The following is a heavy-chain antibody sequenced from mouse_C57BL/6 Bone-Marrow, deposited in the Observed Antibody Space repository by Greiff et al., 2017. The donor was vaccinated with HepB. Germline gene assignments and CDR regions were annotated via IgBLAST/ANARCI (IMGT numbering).Heavy chain of an antibody. D-gene: IGHD1-1*01. V-gene: IGHV1-69*01. Sequence: QVQLKQPGAELVMPGASVKLSCKASGYTFTSYWMHWVKQRPGQGLEWIGEIDPSDSYTNYNQKFKGKSTLTVDKSSSTAYMQLSSLTSEDSAVYYCARSRYYGSYYFDYWGQGTTLTVSS. CDR3: ARSRYYGSYYFDY. CDR2: IDPSDSYT. CDR1: GYTFTSYW. J-gene: IGHJ2*01.